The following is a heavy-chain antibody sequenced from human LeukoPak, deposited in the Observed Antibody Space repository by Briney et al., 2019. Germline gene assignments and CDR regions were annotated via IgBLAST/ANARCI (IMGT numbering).Heavy chain of an antibody. Sequence: PGGSLRLSCAASGFTFSSYAVHWVRQAPGKGLECVAITSYDGSNKYYADSVKGRFTISRDNSKNTLYLQMNSLRAEDTAVYYCAYCSGGSCYITEYCQHWGQGTLVTVSS. CDR1: GFTFSSYA. J-gene: IGHJ1*01. V-gene: IGHV3-30-3*01. CDR3: AYCSGGSCYITEYCQH. CDR2: TSYDGSNK. D-gene: IGHD2-15*01.